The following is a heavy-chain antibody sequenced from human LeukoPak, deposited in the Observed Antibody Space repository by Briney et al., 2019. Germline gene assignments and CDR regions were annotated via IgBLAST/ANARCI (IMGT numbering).Heavy chain of an antibody. CDR1: GYTFTSYA. Sequence: ASVKVSCKASGYTFTSYAMHWVRQAPGQRLEWMGWINAGNGNTKYSQKFQRRVTITRDTSSSTAYMELSSLRSEDTAVYYCARAYCSGASGSRGYSYNCFYPRGQVTLVTVSS. CDR3: ARAYCSGASGSRGYSYNCFYP. J-gene: IGHJ5*02. CDR2: INAGNGNT. V-gene: IGHV1-3*01. D-gene: IGHD2-15*01.